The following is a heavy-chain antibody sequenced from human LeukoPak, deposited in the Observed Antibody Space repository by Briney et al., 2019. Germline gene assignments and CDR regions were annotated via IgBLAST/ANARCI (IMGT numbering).Heavy chain of an antibody. CDR3: ARDPGNSYGLTGL. CDR2: ISYDGSNK. Sequence: GGSLRLSCAASGFTFSSYAMHWVRQAPGKGLEWVAVISYDGSNKYYADSVKGRFTISRDNSKNTLYLQMNSLRAEDTAVYYCARDPGNSYGLTGLWGQGTLVTVSS. V-gene: IGHV3-30-3*01. J-gene: IGHJ4*02. D-gene: IGHD5-18*01. CDR1: GFTFSSYA.